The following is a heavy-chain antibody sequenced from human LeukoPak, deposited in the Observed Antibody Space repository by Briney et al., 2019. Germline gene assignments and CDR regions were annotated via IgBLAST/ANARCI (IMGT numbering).Heavy chain of an antibody. CDR2: MRYDENNK. J-gene: IGHJ4*02. CDR1: GFTSSSYG. CDR3: AKDWRAYCGGDCYSYFDY. Sequence: GGSLRLSCAASGFTSSSYGMHWVRQAPGKGLECVAFMRYDENNKYYADSVKGRFTISRDNSKNTLYLQMNSLRAEDTAVYYCAKDWRAYCGGDCYSYFDYWGQGTLVTVSS. D-gene: IGHD2-21*02. V-gene: IGHV3-30*02.